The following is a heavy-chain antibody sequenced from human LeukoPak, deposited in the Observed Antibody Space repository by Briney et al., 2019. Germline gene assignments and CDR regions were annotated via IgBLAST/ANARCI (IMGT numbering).Heavy chain of an antibody. CDR1: GFPFTNYA. CDR2: INGDGDTT. D-gene: IGHD3-10*01. CDR3: AKHLWRDLLWFGEGYYFGY. Sequence: GRSLRLSCAASGFPFTNYAMSWVRQAPGKGLECVSVINGDGDTTFYADSVKGRFTISRDNSKNTLYLQMNSLRAEDTAVYYCAKHLWRDLLWFGEGYYFGYWGQGTLVTVSS. J-gene: IGHJ4*02. V-gene: IGHV3-23*01.